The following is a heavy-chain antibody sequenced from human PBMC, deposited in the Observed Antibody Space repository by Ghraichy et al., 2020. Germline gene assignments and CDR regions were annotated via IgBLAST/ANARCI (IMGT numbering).Heavy chain of an antibody. D-gene: IGHD6-6*01. CDR1: GYTFTSYA. CDR2: INAGNGNT. CDR3: ARGGRGMAARRGDWFDP. Sequence: ASVKVSCKASGYTFTSYAMHWVRQAPGQRLEWMGWINAGNGNTRYSQKFQGRVTITRDTSASTAYMELSSLRSEDTAVYYCARGGRGMAARRGDWFDPWGQGTLVTVSS. J-gene: IGHJ5*02. V-gene: IGHV1-3*01.